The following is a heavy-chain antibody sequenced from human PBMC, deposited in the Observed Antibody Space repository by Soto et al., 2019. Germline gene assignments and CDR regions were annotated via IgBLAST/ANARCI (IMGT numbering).Heavy chain of an antibody. CDR1: GFTFSIAW. J-gene: IGHJ4*02. CDR3: TTDDPINKY. CDR2: IKSYTNGGTT. Sequence: GALRLSCAASGFTFSIAWMSWVRQAPGKGLEWVGRIKSYTNGGTTDYAAPVKGRFAISRDDSKNTLYLQMNSLKTEDAGVYYCTTDDPINKYWGQGTLVTVSS. V-gene: IGHV3-15*01.